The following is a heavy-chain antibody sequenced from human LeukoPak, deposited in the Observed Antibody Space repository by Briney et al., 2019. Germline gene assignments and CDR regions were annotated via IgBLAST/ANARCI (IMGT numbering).Heavy chain of an antibody. Sequence: PGGSLRLSCAASGFTFSSYSMTWVRQAPGKGLKWVSSISSSSSYIYYADSVKGRFTISRDNAKNSLYLQMNSLRAEDTVVYYCARYDSSLDYWGQGTLVTVSS. CDR2: ISSSSSYI. CDR3: ARYDSSLDY. CDR1: GFTFSSYS. V-gene: IGHV3-21*01. J-gene: IGHJ4*02. D-gene: IGHD6-13*01.